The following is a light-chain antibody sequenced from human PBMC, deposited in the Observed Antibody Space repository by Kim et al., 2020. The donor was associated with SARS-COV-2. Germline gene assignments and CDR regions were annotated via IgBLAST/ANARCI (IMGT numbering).Light chain of an antibody. CDR3: QQYFDTPPT. CDR1: QSIVYNGNNKNF. J-gene: IGKJ4*01. Sequence: ATINCKSGQSIVYNGNNKNFLAWYQQKTGQPPKLLIYWASTRESGVPDRFTGSGSGTDFTLTISSLQAEDVAVYYCQQYFDTPPTFGGGTKVDIK. CDR2: WAS. V-gene: IGKV4-1*01.